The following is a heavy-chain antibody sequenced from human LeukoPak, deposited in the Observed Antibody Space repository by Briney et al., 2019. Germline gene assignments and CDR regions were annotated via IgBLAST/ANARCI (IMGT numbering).Heavy chain of an antibody. Sequence: GGSLRLSCAASGFTVSSNYMSWVRHAPGKGLEWVSVIYSGGSTYYADSVKGRFTFSRDIFRNTLYLQLNSLRVEDTALYYCARGFVQTGYSSSSYVHWGQGTLVTVSS. D-gene: IGHD6-13*01. CDR2: IYSGGST. V-gene: IGHV3-66*01. CDR3: ARGFVQTGYSSSSYVH. CDR1: GFTVSSNY. J-gene: IGHJ4*02.